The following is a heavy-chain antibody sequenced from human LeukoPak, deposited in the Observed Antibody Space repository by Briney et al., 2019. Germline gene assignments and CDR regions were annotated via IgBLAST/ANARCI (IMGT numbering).Heavy chain of an antibody. CDR2: IKSKTDGGTT. Sequence: PGGSLRLSCAASGFTFSNAWMSWVRQAPGKGLEWVGRIKSKTDGGTTDYAAPVKGRFTISRDDSKNTLYLQMNSLKTEDTAVYYCTTDYVWGSYRYFDYWGQGTLVTVSS. D-gene: IGHD3-16*02. CDR1: GFTFSNAW. V-gene: IGHV3-15*01. CDR3: TTDYVWGSYRYFDY. J-gene: IGHJ4*02.